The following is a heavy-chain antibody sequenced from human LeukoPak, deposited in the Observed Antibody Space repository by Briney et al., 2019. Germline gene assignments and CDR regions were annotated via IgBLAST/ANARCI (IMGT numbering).Heavy chain of an antibody. V-gene: IGHV3-30-3*01. J-gene: IGHJ4*02. CDR2: ILYDGSNQ. D-gene: IGHD4-17*01. CDR3: ARDFRDYRDYVAYFDS. Sequence: GGSLRLSCAASGFTFSTYAMHWVRQAPGKGLEWVAVILYDGSNQYYTDSVKGLFTISRDNSRNTLYLQMNSLKVEDTAVYYCARDFRDYRDYVAYFDSWGQGTLVTVSS. CDR1: GFTFSTYA.